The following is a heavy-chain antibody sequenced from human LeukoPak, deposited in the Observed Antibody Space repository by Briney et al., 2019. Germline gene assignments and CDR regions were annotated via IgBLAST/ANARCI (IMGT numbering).Heavy chain of an antibody. V-gene: IGHV4-39*01. Sequence: SETLSLTCTVSGGSISSISYYWGWVRQPPGKGLEWIGSIYYSGSTYYNPSLTSRVTLSVDTSKNQFSLKLTSVTAADTAVYYCARQKLDSNSVPEWFDPWGEGTLVTVSS. J-gene: IGHJ5*02. CDR1: GGSISSISYY. CDR2: IYYSGST. CDR3: ARQKLDSNSVPEWFDP. D-gene: IGHD4-11*01.